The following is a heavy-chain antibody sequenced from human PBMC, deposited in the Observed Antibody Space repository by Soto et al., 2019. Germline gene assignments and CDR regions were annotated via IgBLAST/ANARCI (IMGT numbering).Heavy chain of an antibody. D-gene: IGHD5-18*01. J-gene: IGHJ6*02. CDR1: GGSISSGDYY. V-gene: IGHV4-30-4*01. Sequence: ASETLSLTCTVSGGSISSGDYYWSWIRQPPGKGLEWIGYIYYSGSTHYNPSLKSRVTISVDTSKNQFSLKLSSVTAADTAVYYCARDQAAIRGMDVWGQGTTVTVSS. CDR2: IYYSGST. CDR3: ARDQAAIRGMDV.